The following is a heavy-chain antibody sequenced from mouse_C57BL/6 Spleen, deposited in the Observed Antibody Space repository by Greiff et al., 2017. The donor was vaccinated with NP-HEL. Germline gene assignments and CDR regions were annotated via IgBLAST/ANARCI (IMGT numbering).Heavy chain of an antibody. CDR1: GFSLSTSGMG. D-gene: IGHD1-1*01. CDR3: ARSYYYGSSRYYYAMDY. Sequence: QVQLKECGPGILQSSQTLSLTCSFSGFSLSTSGMGVSWLRQPSGKGLEWLAHIYWDDDKRYNPSLKSRLTISKDTSRNQVFLKITSVDTADTATYYCARSYYYGSSRYYYAMDYWGQGTSVTVSS. V-gene: IGHV8-12*01. CDR2: IYWDDDK. J-gene: IGHJ4*01.